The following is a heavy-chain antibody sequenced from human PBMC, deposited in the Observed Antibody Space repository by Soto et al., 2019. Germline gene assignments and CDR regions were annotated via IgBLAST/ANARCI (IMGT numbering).Heavy chain of an antibody. D-gene: IGHD1-1*01. V-gene: IGHV3-30*18. CDR1: GFTFSGHG. CDR3: AKRGDYSDTWTTIDY. J-gene: IGHJ4*02. Sequence: QVHLVESGGGVVQPGRSLRLSCVASGFTFSGHGMHWVRQAPGKGLEWVAIISSDGSGKYYADSVKGRFTISRDNSKNTLYVQMNSLRAEDTAVYYCAKRGDYSDTWTTIDYWGQGTLVTVSS. CDR2: ISSDGSGK.